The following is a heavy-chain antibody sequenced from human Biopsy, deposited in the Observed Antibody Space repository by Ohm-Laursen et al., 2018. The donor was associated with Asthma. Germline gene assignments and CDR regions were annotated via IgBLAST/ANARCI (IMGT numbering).Heavy chain of an antibody. D-gene: IGHD5-12*01. CDR2: LIPVLGTP. CDR1: VDSFSNYA. CDR3: ARGYSGSDRIVYYYSGLEV. V-gene: IGHV1-69*01. J-gene: IGHJ6*02. Sequence: SSVKVSCKTSVDSFSNYAISWVRQAPGQGLGWMGGLIPVLGTPDHAQMFEGRVTITADESTSTAYMELSSLSSEDTAVYYCARGYSGSDRIVYYYSGLEVWGQGTTVTVSS.